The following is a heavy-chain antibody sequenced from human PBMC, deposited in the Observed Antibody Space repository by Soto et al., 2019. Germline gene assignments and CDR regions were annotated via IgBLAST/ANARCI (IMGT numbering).Heavy chain of an antibody. D-gene: IGHD2-21*02. V-gene: IGHV4-39*01. J-gene: IGHJ4*02. CDR1: GGSISDNSYY. Sequence: QLHLQESGPGLVKPSETLSLTCGVSGGSISDNSYYWVWIRRPPGKVLEWIGAISYTGKTYNSPSLKSRTNMSLDTSKIQFSLRTGSVTAADTALYYWVRSQTATYCGGDCYGFFFDSWGQGTLVTVSS. CDR2: ISYTGKT. CDR3: VRSQTATYCGGDCYGFFFDS.